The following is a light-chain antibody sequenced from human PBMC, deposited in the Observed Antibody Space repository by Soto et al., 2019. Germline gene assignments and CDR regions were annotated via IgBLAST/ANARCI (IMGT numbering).Light chain of an antibody. Sequence: ENVLTQSPGTLSLSPGERATLSCRASQSVSSDYLAWYQQKPGQPPRLLIYEASTRAIGIPDRFSGSGSGTEFTLTISRLEPEDFATYYCLQKYFYPFTFGPGTKVDIK. J-gene: IGKJ3*01. V-gene: IGKV3-20*01. CDR3: LQKYFYPFT. CDR2: EAS. CDR1: QSVSSDY.